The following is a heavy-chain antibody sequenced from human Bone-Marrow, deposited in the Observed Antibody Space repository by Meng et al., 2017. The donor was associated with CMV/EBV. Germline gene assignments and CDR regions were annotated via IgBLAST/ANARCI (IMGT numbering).Heavy chain of an antibody. V-gene: IGHV4-59*01. Sequence: SETLSLTCTVSGGSISSYYWSWIRKLPGKGLEWIGYIYYSVSTNYNPSLKSRVTISVDTSKNQFSLKLSSVTAADTAVYYCARARSGGRYYYGMDVWGQGTTVTVSS. CDR2: IYYSVST. D-gene: IGHD1-26*01. J-gene: IGHJ6*02. CDR3: ARARSGGRYYYGMDV. CDR1: GGSISSYY.